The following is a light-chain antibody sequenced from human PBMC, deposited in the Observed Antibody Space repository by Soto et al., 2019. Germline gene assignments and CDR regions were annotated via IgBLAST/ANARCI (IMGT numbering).Light chain of an antibody. J-gene: IGKJ1*01. CDR1: QSVSSSY. V-gene: IGKV3-20*01. CDR3: QQYGSSPET. CDR2: GAS. Sequence: EVVLTQSPGTLSLCPGERATLSCRASQSVSSSYLAWYQQKPGQAPRPLIYGASSRATGIPDRFSGSGSGTDFTLTISRLEPEDFAVYYCQQYGSSPETFGQGTKVDIK.